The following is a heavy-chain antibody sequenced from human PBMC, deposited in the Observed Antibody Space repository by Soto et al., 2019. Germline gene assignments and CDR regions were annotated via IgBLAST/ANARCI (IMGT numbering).Heavy chain of an antibody. CDR2: VNLNGGST. D-gene: IGHD1-26*01. CDR1: GFTFDDYG. J-gene: IGHJ4*02. V-gene: IGHV3-20*04. CDR3: VRGASLNFDY. Sequence: EVQLVESGGGVLRPGGSLRLSCAASGFTFDDYGMSWARQAPGKGLEWVSGVNLNGGSTGYADSVKGRFTISRDKAKNSLYLQMNSLRAEDTAFYYCVRGASLNFDYWGQGTLVTVSS.